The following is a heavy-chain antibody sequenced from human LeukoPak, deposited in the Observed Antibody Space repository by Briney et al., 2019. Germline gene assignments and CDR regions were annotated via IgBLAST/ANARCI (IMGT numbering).Heavy chain of an antibody. D-gene: IGHD3-3*01. CDR2: ISSSSSYI. Sequence: GSLRLSCAASEFTFSSYSMNWVRQAPGKGLEWVSSISSSSSYIYYADSVKGRFTISRDNAKNSLYLQMNSLRAEDTAVYYCARDWDYDFWSGNYWGQGTLVTVSS. V-gene: IGHV3-21*01. J-gene: IGHJ4*02. CDR1: EFTFSSYS. CDR3: ARDWDYDFWSGNY.